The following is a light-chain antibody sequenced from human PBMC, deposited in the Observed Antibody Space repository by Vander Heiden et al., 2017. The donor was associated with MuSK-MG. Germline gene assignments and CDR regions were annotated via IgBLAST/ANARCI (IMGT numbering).Light chain of an antibody. Sequence: DIQMTQSPSSLSASVGDRVTITCQASQDISNYLNWFQQKPGKAPKLLIYDASNLETGVPSRFSGSGSGTDFTFTISSLQPEDIATYYCQQYDNLPPFAFCHWTKVDIK. CDR3: QQYDNLPPFA. CDR2: DAS. V-gene: IGKV1-33*01. CDR1: QDISNY. J-gene: IGKJ3*01.